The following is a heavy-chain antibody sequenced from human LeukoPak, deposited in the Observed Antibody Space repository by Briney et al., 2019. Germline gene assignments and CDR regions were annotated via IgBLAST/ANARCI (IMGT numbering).Heavy chain of an antibody. CDR2: INAGNGNR. J-gene: IGHJ5*02. CDR1: GYTFSNSG. V-gene: IGHV1-3*01. Sequence: ASVKMSCKTSGYTFSNSGLHWVRQAPGQSLEWMGWINAGNGNRKYSQKFQDRLTITRDTSASTVYMELNSLKSGDTAMYFCARGRGLIGTSRFDPWGQGTLVIVSS. CDR3: ARGRGLIGTSRFDP. D-gene: IGHD3-10*01.